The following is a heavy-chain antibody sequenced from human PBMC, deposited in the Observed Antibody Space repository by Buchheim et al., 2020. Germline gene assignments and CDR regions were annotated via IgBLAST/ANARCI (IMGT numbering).Heavy chain of an antibody. CDR3: ARDLGGYGGTSSLDY. CDR2: IYYSGST. Sequence: QVQLQESGPGLVKPSETLSLTCTVSGGSVSSGSYYWSWIRQPPGKGLEWIGYIYYSGSTNYNPSLKSRVTISVDTSKNQFSLKLSSVTAADTAVYYCARDLGGYGGTSSLDYWGQGTL. D-gene: IGHD4-23*01. CDR1: GGSVSSGSYY. J-gene: IGHJ4*02. V-gene: IGHV4-61*01.